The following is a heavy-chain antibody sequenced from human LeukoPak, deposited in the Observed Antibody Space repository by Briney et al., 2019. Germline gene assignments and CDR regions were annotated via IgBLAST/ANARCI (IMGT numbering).Heavy chain of an antibody. J-gene: IGHJ6*02. D-gene: IGHD5/OR15-5a*01. V-gene: IGHV4-59*01. CDR2: AYYNGRA. Sequence: SETLSLTCTVSGGSITSNYWSWIRQPPGKGLEWLGYAYYNGRANYNPSLKSRVTISVDTSKNQFSLNLSSVTAADTAVYYCARGVSPSDHYYYYGVDVWGRGTTVTVSS. CDR3: ARGVSPSDHYYYYGVDV. CDR1: GGSITSNY.